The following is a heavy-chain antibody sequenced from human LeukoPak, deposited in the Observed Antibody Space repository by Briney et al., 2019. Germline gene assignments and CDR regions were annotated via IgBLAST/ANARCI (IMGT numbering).Heavy chain of an antibody. D-gene: IGHD6-13*01. CDR3: ARRIAAAGTRWFDP. J-gene: IGHJ5*02. CDR2: MYYSGST. V-gene: IGHV4-31*03. CDR1: GGSISSGVYY. Sequence: SETLSLTCTVSGGSISSGVYYWSWIRQHPGGGLQWIGYMYYSGSTYYNPSLKSRVTISVDTSKNQFSLKLSSVTAADTAVYYCARRIAAAGTRWFDPWGQGTLVTVSS.